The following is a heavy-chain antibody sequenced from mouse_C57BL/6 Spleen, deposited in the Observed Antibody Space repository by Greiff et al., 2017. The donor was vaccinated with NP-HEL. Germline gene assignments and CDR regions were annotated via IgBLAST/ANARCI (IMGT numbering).Heavy chain of an antibody. J-gene: IGHJ3*01. D-gene: IGHD2-10*01. CDR2: IDPSDSYT. CDR1: GYTFTSYW. CDR3: ARDSYYGNYGFAY. V-gene: IGHV1-59*01. Sequence: QVQLQQPGAELVRPGTSVKLSCKASGYTFTSYWMHWVKQRPGQGLEWIGVIDPSDSYTNYNQKFKGKATLTVDTSASTAYMQLSSLTSEDSAVYYCARDSYYGNYGFAYWGQGTLVTVSA.